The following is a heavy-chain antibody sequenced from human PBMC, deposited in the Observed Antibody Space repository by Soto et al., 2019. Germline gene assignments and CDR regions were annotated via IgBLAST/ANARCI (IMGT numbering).Heavy chain of an antibody. J-gene: IGHJ4*02. Sequence: ASVKVSCKASGGTFSSYAISWVRQAPGQGLEWMGGIIPIFGTANYAQKFQGRVTITADESTSTACMELSSLRSEDTAVYYCARGSGYYYDSSGYYGDYWGQGTLVTVSS. D-gene: IGHD3-22*01. V-gene: IGHV1-69*13. CDR2: IIPIFGTA. CDR1: GGTFSSYA. CDR3: ARGSGYYYDSSGYYGDY.